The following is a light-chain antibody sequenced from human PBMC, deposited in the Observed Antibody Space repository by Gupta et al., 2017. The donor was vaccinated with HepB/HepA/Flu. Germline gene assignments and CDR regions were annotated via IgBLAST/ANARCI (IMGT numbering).Light chain of an antibody. CDR2: LGS. CDR3: MQALDMCS. CDR1: QSLLHSNGYNY. Sequence: DIVMTQSPLSLPVTPGEPASISCRSSQSLLHSNGYNYLDWYLQKPGQSPQLLIYLGSNRASGVPDRFSGSGSGTDFTLKISRVEAEDVGVYYCMQALDMCSFGQGTKLEIK. V-gene: IGKV2-28*01. J-gene: IGKJ2*04.